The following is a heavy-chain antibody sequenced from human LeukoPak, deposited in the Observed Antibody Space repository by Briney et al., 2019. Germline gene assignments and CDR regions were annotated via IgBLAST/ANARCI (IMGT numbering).Heavy chain of an antibody. D-gene: IGHD4-11*01. Sequence: GGSLRLSCVASGFTFGSYWTNWVRQALGKGLEWVANIRQDGSEKKYVDSVKGRFTISRDNAKNALYLQMNSLRAEDTAVYYCASISYSDYEHWGQGTLVTVSS. J-gene: IGHJ1*01. CDR2: IRQDGSEK. V-gene: IGHV3-7*05. CDR1: GFTFGSYW. CDR3: ASISYSDYEH.